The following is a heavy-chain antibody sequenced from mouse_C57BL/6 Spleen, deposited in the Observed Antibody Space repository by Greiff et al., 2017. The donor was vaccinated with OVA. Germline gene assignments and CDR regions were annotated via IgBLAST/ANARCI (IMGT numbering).Heavy chain of an antibody. D-gene: IGHD1-1*01. CDR1: GFNIKNTY. CDR2: IDPANGNT. Sequence: VQLKESVAELVRPGASVKLSCTASGFNIKNTYMPWVKQRPEQGLEWIGRIDPANGNTKYAPKFQGKATITADTSSNTAYLQLSSLTSEDTAIYYCARDTTVVATDYYAMDYWGQGTSVTVSS. CDR3: ARDTTVVATDYYAMDY. V-gene: IGHV14-3*01. J-gene: IGHJ4*01.